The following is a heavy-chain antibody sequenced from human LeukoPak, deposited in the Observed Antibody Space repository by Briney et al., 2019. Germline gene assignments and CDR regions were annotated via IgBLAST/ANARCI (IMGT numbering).Heavy chain of an antibody. CDR3: ARERLELKSPGPVGY. J-gene: IGHJ4*02. D-gene: IGHD1-7*01. V-gene: IGHV1-46*01. Sequence: ASVKVSCKASGYTFTSYYMHWVRQAPGQGLEWMGIINPSGGSTSYAQKFQGRVTMTRDTSTSTVYMELSSLRSEDTAVYYCARERLELKSPGPVGYWGQGTLVTVSS. CDR2: INPSGGST. CDR1: GYTFTSYY.